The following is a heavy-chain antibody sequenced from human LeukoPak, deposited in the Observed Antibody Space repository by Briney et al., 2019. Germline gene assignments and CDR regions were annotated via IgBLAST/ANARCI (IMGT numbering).Heavy chain of an antibody. Sequence: GRSLRLSCSTSGFTFGDYAMSWCRQAPGKRLEWVGFIRSKAYGVTTEYAASVKGRFTISRDDSKSIAFLQMNSLTTEDTAVYYCTRGLRFFDYWGQGTLVTVSS. D-gene: IGHD5-12*01. J-gene: IGHJ4*02. V-gene: IGHV3-49*03. CDR1: GFTFGDYA. CDR3: TRGLRFFDY. CDR2: IRSKAYGVTT.